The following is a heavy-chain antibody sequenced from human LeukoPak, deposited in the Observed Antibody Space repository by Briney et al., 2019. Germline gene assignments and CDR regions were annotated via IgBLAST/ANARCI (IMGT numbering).Heavy chain of an antibody. CDR1: GGSFSGYY. V-gene: IGHV4-34*01. J-gene: IGHJ4*02. Sequence: PSETLSLTCAVYGGSFSGYYWSWIRQPPGKGLEWIGEINHSGSTNYNPSLKSRVTISVDTSKNQFSLKLSSVTAADTAVYYCARVVYCGGECYSHFDHWGPGTLVTVSS. D-gene: IGHD2-21*01. CDR2: INHSGST. CDR3: ARVVYCGGECYSHFDH.